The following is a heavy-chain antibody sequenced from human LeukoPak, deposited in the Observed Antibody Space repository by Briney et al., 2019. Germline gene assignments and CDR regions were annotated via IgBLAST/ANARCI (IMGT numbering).Heavy chain of an antibody. D-gene: IGHD6-13*01. CDR1: GYSFSTYW. V-gene: IGHV5-51*01. CDR3: ARRVGTSWHFAY. J-gene: IGHJ4*02. Sequence: GESLKISREASGYSFSTYWIVWVRQMPGKGLEWMGIIYPGDSDTRYSPSFQGQVTISADKSISTAYLQWSSLKASDTAIYYCARRVGTSWHFAYWGQGTLVTVSS. CDR2: IYPGDSDT.